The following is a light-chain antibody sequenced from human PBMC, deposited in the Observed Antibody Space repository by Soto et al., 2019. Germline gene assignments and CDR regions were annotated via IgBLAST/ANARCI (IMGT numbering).Light chain of an antibody. V-gene: IGLV4-60*02. CDR2: LETSGSY. Sequence: QSVLTQSSSASASLGSSVKLTCTLSSGHTTYIIAWHQQQPGKAPRYLMKLETSGSYNKGSGVPDRFSGSSSGADRYLTISHLQFEDEADYYCETWDINTHVVFGGGTKVTVL. J-gene: IGLJ2*01. CDR1: SGHTTYI. CDR3: ETWDINTHVV.